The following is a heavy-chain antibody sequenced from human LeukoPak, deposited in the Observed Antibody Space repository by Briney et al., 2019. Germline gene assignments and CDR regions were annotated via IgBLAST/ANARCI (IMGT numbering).Heavy chain of an antibody. CDR3: AGFFYDNSGGAFDI. D-gene: IGHD3-22*01. CDR2: LIPIYGSA. CDR1: GGSFTFTSHA. J-gene: IGHJ3*02. V-gene: IGHV1-69*13. Sequence: GASVKVSCKASGGSFTFTSHAISWVRQAPGQGLEWMGGLIPIYGSANYAQKFQGRVTITSDESTRTVYMELSSLRPEDSAVHYCAGFFYDNSGGAFDIWGQGTMVTVSS.